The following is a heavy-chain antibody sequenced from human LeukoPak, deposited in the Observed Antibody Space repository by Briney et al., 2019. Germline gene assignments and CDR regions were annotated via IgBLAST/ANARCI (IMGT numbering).Heavy chain of an antibody. CDR1: GYTFTGYY. J-gene: IGHJ6*03. Sequence: ASVKVSCKASGYTFTGYYMHWVRQAPGQGLEWMGWINPNSGGTNYAQKFQGRVTMTRDTSISTAYMELSRLRSDDTAVYYCARAQYSSGWYGLLNYYYYMDVWGKGTTVTVSS. D-gene: IGHD6-19*01. V-gene: IGHV1-2*02. CDR2: INPNSGGT. CDR3: ARAQYSSGWYGLLNYYYYMDV.